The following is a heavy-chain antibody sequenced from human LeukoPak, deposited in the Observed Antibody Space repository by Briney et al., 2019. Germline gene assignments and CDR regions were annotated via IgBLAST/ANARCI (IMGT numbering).Heavy chain of an antibody. V-gene: IGHV4-34*01. CDR3: ARVARQLVPSSYFDY. Sequence: SETLSLTCAVYGGSFSGYYWSWIRQPPGKGLEWIGEINHSGSTNYNPSLKSRVTISVDTSKNQFSLKLSSVTAADVAVYYCARVARQLVPSSYFDYWGQGTLVTVSS. CDR1: GGSFSGYY. D-gene: IGHD3-10*01. J-gene: IGHJ4*02. CDR2: INHSGST.